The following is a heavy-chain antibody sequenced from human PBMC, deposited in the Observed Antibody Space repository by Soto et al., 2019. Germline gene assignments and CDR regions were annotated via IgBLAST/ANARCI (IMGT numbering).Heavy chain of an antibody. D-gene: IGHD5-12*01. CDR1: GGTFRNHI. Sequence: QVQLVQSGAEVKKPGSSVKVSCKTSGGTFRNHIITWVRQAPGQGLEWMGRVIPLLDITNYAQKFQGRVTITADQSTSTTYLEMNSLRSEDTAVYYCARDSPIGSTFSGYDASDYWGQGTLVTVSS. CDR3: ARDSPIGSTFSGYDASDY. CDR2: VIPLLDIT. V-gene: IGHV1-69*08. J-gene: IGHJ4*02.